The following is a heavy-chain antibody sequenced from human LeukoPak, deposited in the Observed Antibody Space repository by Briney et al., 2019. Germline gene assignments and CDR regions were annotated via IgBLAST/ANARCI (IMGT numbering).Heavy chain of an antibody. D-gene: IGHD2-15*01. CDR1: GFTFNNAW. Sequence: GGSLRLSCAAPGFTFNNAWMTWVRQAPGKGLEWVGRIKSKTDGGTADYTAPVKGRFTISREDSKNTLYLQMNSLKTEDTAVYYCTTAPCSTGSCYPDDAFDIWGQGTMVTVSS. J-gene: IGHJ3*02. V-gene: IGHV3-15*01. CDR3: TTAPCSTGSCYPDDAFDI. CDR2: IKSKTDGGTA.